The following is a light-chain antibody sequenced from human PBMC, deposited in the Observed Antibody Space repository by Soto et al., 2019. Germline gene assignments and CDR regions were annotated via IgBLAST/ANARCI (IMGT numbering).Light chain of an antibody. Sequence: DVVMTQSPLSLPVTLGQPASISCRSSQSLVYSDGNTYLNWFQQRPGQSPRRLIYKVSNRDSGVPDRFSGSGSGTDFTLTISSLEPEDFAVYYCQQYGNSPVTFGQGTRMEIK. CDR1: QSLVYSDGNTY. CDR2: KVS. J-gene: IGKJ5*01. CDR3: QQYGNSPVT. V-gene: IGKV2-30*01.